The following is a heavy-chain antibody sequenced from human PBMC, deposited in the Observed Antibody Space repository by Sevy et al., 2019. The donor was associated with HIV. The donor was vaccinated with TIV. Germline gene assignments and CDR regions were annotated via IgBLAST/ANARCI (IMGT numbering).Heavy chain of an antibody. CDR2: IWYDGSNK. CDR3: ARGSTYYDFWSGMETPPDLDY. CDR1: GFTFSSYG. J-gene: IGHJ4*02. D-gene: IGHD3-3*01. Sequence: GGSLRLSCAASGFTFSSYGMHWLRQAPGKGLEWVAVIWYDGSNKYYADSVKGRFTISRDNSKNTLYLQMNSLRAEDTAVYYCARGSTYYDFWSGMETPPDLDYWGQRTLVTVSS. V-gene: IGHV3-33*01.